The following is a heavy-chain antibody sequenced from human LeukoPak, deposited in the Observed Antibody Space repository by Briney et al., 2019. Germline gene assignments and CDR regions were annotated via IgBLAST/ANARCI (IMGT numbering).Heavy chain of an antibody. CDR2: ISGSGGTT. V-gene: IGHV3-23*01. CDR3: AKDPVGGTDAFDF. D-gene: IGHD1-26*01. J-gene: IGHJ3*01. CDR1: GFTFSSYS. Sequence: GGSLRLSCTASGFTFSSYSMSWVRQAPGKGLEWVSAISGSGGTTHYADSVKGRFTISRDNSKNTLYLQMNSLRAEDTAVYYCAKDPVGGTDAFDFWGQGTMVTVSS.